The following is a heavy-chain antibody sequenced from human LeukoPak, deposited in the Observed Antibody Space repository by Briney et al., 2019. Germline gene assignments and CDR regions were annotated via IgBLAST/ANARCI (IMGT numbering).Heavy chain of an antibody. CDR1: GFTFSSYA. CDR3: ASAGTRISFDY. V-gene: IGHV3-23*01. J-gene: IGHJ4*02. D-gene: IGHD6-13*01. Sequence: PGGSLRLSCAASGFTFSSYAMSWVRQAPGKGLEWVSGINDGGDSTYYADSVKGRFTISRDNSKNTLYLQMNSLRAEDTAVYYCASAGTRISFDYWGQGTLATVSS. CDR2: INDGGDST.